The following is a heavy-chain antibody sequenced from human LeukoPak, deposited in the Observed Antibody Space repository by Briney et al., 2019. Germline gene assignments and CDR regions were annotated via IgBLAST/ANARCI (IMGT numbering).Heavy chain of an antibody. CDR2: ISWNSGSI. CDR1: GFTFDDYA. Sequence: GGSLRLSCTASGFTFDDYAMHWVRQAPGKGLEWVSGISWNSGSIGYADSVKGRFTISRDNAKNSLYLQMNSLRAEDTAVYYCVRDRGSGSSQTHEFFEHWGQGTLVTVSS. V-gene: IGHV3-9*01. D-gene: IGHD1-26*01. J-gene: IGHJ1*01. CDR3: VRDRGSGSSQTHEFFEH.